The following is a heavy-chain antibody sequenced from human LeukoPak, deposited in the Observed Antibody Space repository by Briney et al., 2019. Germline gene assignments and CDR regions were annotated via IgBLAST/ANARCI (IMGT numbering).Heavy chain of an antibody. CDR2: ISYDGSNK. Sequence: GGSLRLSCVASEFTFRSYDMHWVRQAPGKGLEWVAVISYDGSNKDYADSVKGRFTISRDNTKNTLFLQMNSLRAEDTAVYYCAKEVRGDAFDIWGQGTMVTVSS. D-gene: IGHD3-16*01. CDR1: EFTFRSYD. V-gene: IGHV3-30*18. J-gene: IGHJ3*02. CDR3: AKEVRGDAFDI.